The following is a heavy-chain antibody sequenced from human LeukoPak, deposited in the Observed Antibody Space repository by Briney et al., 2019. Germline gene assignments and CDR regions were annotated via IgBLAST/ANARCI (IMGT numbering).Heavy chain of an antibody. V-gene: IGHV1-24*01. CDR3: ATAGDILTGYYFDY. J-gene: IGHJ4*02. Sequence: ASVKVSCKVSGYTLTELSMHWVRQAPGKGLEWMGGFVPEDGETIYAQKFQGRVTMTEDTSTDTAYMELSSLRSEDTAVYYCATAGDILTGYYFDYWGQGTLVTVSS. CDR1: GYTLTELS. D-gene: IGHD3-9*01. CDR2: FVPEDGET.